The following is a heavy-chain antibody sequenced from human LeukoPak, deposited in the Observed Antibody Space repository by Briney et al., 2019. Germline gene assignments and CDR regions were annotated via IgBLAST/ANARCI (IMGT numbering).Heavy chain of an antibody. CDR3: ARDHSSSWNYFDC. CDR1: GFTLSSYA. V-gene: IGHV3-30-3*01. Sequence: GSLRLSCAASGFTLSSYAMHWVRQAPGKGLEWVAVISYDGSSKSYAGSVKGRLTIARDNPKNSLYLQMNSLRPEDTAVYYCARDHSSSWNYFDCWGQGTLVTVSS. CDR2: ISYDGSSK. J-gene: IGHJ4*02. D-gene: IGHD6-13*01.